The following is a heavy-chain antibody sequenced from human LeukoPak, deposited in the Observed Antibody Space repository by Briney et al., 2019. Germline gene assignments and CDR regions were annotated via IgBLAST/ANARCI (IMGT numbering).Heavy chain of an antibody. V-gene: IGHV4-39*07. CDR3: ARDRYYYDSSGYSNWFDP. CDR1: GASINSGSNY. Sequence: PSETLSLTCRVSGASINSGSNYWGWIRQPPGKTLEWIGSIYSSGSTYYNPPLESRVIIMIDTPKNQFSLKLSSVTAADTAVYYCARDRYYYDSSGYSNWFDPWGQGTLVTVSS. D-gene: IGHD3-22*01. CDR2: IYSSGST. J-gene: IGHJ5*02.